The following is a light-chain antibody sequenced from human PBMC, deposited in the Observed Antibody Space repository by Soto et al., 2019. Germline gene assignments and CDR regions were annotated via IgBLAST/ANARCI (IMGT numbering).Light chain of an antibody. Sequence: QPVLTQPASVSGSPGQSITISCTGTSSDVGGYNYVSWYQQHPGKAPKLMIYDVSNRPSGVPNRFSGSKSGNTASLTISGLQAEDEAEYYCSSYTSSSTLVYVFGTGTKLTVL. CDR3: SSYTSSSTLVYV. J-gene: IGLJ1*01. V-gene: IGLV2-14*03. CDR1: SSDVGGYNY. CDR2: DVS.